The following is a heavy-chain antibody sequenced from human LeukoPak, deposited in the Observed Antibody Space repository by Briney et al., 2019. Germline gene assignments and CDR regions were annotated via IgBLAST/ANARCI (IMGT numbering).Heavy chain of an antibody. J-gene: IGHJ5*02. V-gene: IGHV4-61*02. Sequence: PSETLSLTCAVSGGSISSGGYSWSWIRQPAGKGLEWIGRIYISVSTNYNPSLKSRVTISVDTSKNQFSLRLSSVTAADTAVYYCARYEAVAGVFDPWGQGTLVTVSS. CDR3: ARYEAVAGVFDP. CDR2: IYISVST. D-gene: IGHD6-19*01. CDR1: GGSISSGGYS.